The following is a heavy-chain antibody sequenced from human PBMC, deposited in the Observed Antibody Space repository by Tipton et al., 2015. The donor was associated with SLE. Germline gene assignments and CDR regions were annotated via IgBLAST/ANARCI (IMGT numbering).Heavy chain of an antibody. V-gene: IGHV4-39*07. J-gene: IGHJ4*02. CDR3: ARRLSDTSLIDY. Sequence: TLSLTCTVSGDSNSNNNYYWGWIRQPPGKGLEWIGNINYSGTTYFNPSLKTRVTISVDTSKTQFSLGLSSVTAADTAVYYCARRLSDTSLIDYWGQGTLVSVSS. CDR2: INYSGTT. D-gene: IGHD1-26*01. CDR1: GDSNSNNNYY.